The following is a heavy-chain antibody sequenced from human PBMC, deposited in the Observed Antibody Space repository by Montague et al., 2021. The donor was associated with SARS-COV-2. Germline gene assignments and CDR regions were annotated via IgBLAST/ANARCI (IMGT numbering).Heavy chain of an antibody. CDR2: ISHDGSNE. CDR1: GFTFHTYN. D-gene: IGHD1-1*01. J-gene: IGHJ4*02. V-gene: IGHV3-30*18. CDR3: ANICYYNPGTKFDY. Sequence: SLRLSCAASGFTFHTYNMHWVRQAPGKGLEWVAVISHDGSNEYYAASVRGRFIISRDNSKNTLYLQMNSLGPEDAAIYYCANICYYNPGTKFDYWGQGTLVTVSS.